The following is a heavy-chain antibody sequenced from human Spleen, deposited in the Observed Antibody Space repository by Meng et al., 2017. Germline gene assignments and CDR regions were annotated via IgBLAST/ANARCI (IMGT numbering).Heavy chain of an antibody. D-gene: IGHD3-10*01. CDR2: INHSGST. V-gene: IGHV4-34*01. J-gene: IGHJ5*02. CDR1: GGSFSDYY. Sequence: GSLRLSCVVSGGSFSDYYWSWIRQPPGKGLEWIGEINHSGSTNYNPSLESRATISVDTSKNQFSLKLSPVTAADTAVYFCARGLLGYVSGSYYWSWFDPWGQGTLVTVSS. CDR3: ARGLLGYVSGSYYWSWFDP.